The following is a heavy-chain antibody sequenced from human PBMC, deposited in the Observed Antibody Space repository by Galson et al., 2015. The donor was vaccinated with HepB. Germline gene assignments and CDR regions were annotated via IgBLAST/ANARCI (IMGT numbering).Heavy chain of an antibody. D-gene: IGHD1-1*01. Sequence: SVKVSCKASGYTFTNYPMNWVRQAPGQGLEWMGWINTNTGNPTYAQGFTGRFVFSLDTSVSTAYLQITSLQSEDTAVYYCASGPDDTKIDFWGQGTLVTVSS. CDR2: INTNTGNP. V-gene: IGHV7-4-1*02. J-gene: IGHJ4*02. CDR3: ASGPDDTKIDF. CDR1: GYTFTNYP.